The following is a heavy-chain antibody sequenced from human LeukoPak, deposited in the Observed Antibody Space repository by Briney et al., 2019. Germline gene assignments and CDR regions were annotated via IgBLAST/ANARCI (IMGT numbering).Heavy chain of an antibody. CDR1: GGSFSGYY. CDR2: INHSGST. D-gene: IGHD3-22*01. V-gene: IGHV4-34*01. CDR3: AREEVVVVNAFDI. J-gene: IGHJ3*02. Sequence: SETLSLTCAVYGGSFSGYYWSWIRQPPGKGLEWIGEINHSGSTNYNPSLKSRVTISVDTSKNQFSLKLSSVTAADTAVHYCAREEVVVVNAFDIWGQGTTVTVSS.